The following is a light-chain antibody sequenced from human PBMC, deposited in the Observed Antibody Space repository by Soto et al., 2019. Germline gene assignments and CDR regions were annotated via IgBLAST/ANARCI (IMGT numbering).Light chain of an antibody. Sequence: YGLTQPPSVSVSPGQTVSITCSGDKLGDKYACWYQQKPGQSPVLVIYQDSKRPSGIPERFSGSNSGNTATLTISGTQAMDEADYYCQAWDSSNYVFGTGTKLTVL. J-gene: IGLJ1*01. CDR3: QAWDSSNYV. V-gene: IGLV3-1*01. CDR2: QDS. CDR1: KLGDKY.